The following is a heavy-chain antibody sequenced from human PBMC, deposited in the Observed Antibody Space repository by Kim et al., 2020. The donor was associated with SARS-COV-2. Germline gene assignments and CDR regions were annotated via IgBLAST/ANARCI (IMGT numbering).Heavy chain of an antibody. CDR2: IKQDGSEK. Sequence: GGSLRLSCTASGLTFDSHWMSWVRQAPGKGLEWVASIKQDGSEKQYVDSVKGRFTNFRDNAKKSLFMEMNSLRVEDTAMYYCARGRVGCAYWGQGTLVTVSS. CDR1: GLTFDSHW. D-gene: IGHD2-15*01. J-gene: IGHJ4*02. V-gene: IGHV3-7*01. CDR3: ARGRVGCAY.